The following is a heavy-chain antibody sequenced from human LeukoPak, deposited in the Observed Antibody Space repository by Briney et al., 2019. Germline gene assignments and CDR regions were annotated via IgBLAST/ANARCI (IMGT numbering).Heavy chain of an antibody. Sequence: HPGGSLRLSCVGSGFSFSSYWMSWVRQAPGKGLEWVANIKQDGSDKYYVDSVKDRFTISRDNAKNSMYLQVNSLRVEDTAVYYCAKASGSFHFYYYGMDVWGQGTTVTVSS. J-gene: IGHJ6*02. CDR2: IKQDGSDK. V-gene: IGHV3-7*01. CDR3: AKASGSFHFYYYGMDV. CDR1: GFSFSSYW. D-gene: IGHD1-26*01.